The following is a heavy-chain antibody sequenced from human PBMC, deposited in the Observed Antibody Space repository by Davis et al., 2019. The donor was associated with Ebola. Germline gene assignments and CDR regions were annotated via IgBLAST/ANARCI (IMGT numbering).Heavy chain of an antibody. V-gene: IGHV1-3*01. CDR1: GYTFTSYA. CDR3: ARVGGCSGGSCYYYYYGMDV. Sequence: AASVKVSCKASGYTFTSYAMHWVRQAPGQRLEWMGWINAGNGNTKYSQKFQGRVTITRDTSASTAYMELSSLRSEDTAVYYCARVGGCSGGSCYYYYYGMDVWGQGTTVTVSS. CDR2: INAGNGNT. J-gene: IGHJ6*02. D-gene: IGHD2-15*01.